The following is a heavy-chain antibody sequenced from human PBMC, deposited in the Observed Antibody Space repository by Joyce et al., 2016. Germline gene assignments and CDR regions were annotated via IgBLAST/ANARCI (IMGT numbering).Heavy chain of an antibody. CDR2: ISPKTGET. V-gene: IGHV1-2*02. CDR3: ARSDPAFDWFAP. CDR1: GYPFGDYY. Sequence: QVQLVQSGAEVKKPGASLKVSCKTSGYPFGDYYIIWVRQAPGQGLEGLGWISPKTGETKYSQKFQARVTVTRDTSTRTVYMDLTRLTFDDTAVYYCARSDPAFDWFAPWGQGSQVSV. J-gene: IGHJ5*02. D-gene: IGHD3-3*02.